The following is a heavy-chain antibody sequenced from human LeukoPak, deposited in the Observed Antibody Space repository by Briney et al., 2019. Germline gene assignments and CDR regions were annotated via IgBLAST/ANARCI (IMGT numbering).Heavy chain of an antibody. CDR3: ARSVGLAGYYFDY. CDR2: INPNSGGT. J-gene: IGHJ4*02. D-gene: IGHD6-19*01. CDR1: GCTFTGYY. V-gene: IGHV1-2*02. Sequence: ASVKVSCKASGCTFTGYYMHWVRQAPGQGLEWMGWINPNSGGTNYAQKFQGRVTMTRDTSTSTAYMELSRLRSDDTAVYYCARSVGLAGYYFDYWGQGTLVTVSS.